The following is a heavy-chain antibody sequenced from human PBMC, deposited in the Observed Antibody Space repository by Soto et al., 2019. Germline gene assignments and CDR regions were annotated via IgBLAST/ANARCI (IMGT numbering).Heavy chain of an antibody. CDR1: GGSFTSNNW. V-gene: IGHV4-4*02. Sequence: ETLSLTCAVSGGSFTSNNWWTWVRQPPGQGLEWIGEIYRTGSTNYNPSLKSRVTISLDKSENQFSLKVTSLTAADTAVYYCASRDPGTSVDYWGQGTLVTVS. CDR2: IYRTGST. CDR3: ASRDPGTSVDY. J-gene: IGHJ4*02. D-gene: IGHD1-7*01.